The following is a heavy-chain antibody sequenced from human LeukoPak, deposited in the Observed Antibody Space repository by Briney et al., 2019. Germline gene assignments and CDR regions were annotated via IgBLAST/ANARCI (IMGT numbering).Heavy chain of an antibody. CDR2: IDPDTGDT. D-gene: IGHD2-8*02. Sequence: ASVKVSCKPSGYTFIDHYLHWVRRAPGQGLESLGWIDPDTGDTNYPQKFQGRVTMTRDTSSSTAYMELNRLRSDDTAVYYCAREKAVMYHYYDGMDVWGQGTTVTVSS. CDR1: GYTFIDHY. V-gene: IGHV1-2*02. CDR3: AREKAVMYHYYDGMDV. J-gene: IGHJ6*02.